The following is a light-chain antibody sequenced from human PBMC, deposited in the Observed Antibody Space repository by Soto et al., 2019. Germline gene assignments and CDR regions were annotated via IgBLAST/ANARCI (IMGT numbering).Light chain of an antibody. J-gene: IGLJ2*01. CDR1: SGSIASGY. CDR3: QSSDVNNMV. CDR2: EDN. Sequence: NFMLTQPHSVSESPGKTVTISCTGSSGSIASGYVQWYQQRPGSAPTTLIYEDNRRPSGVPDRFSGSIDSSSNSASLPISGLKPEDEADYYCQSSDVNNMVFGGGTKLTVL. V-gene: IGLV6-57*02.